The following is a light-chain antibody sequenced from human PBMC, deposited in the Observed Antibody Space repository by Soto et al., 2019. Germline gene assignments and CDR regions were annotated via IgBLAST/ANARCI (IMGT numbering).Light chain of an antibody. V-gene: IGKV1-9*01. CDR1: QGIRNY. Sequence: DIQLTQSPSFLSASVGDRDTITCRASQGIRNYLAWYQQKPGKAPKLLIHAAATLQSGVPSRFSGSGSGTEFTLTISSLQPEDFATYYCQQLNTYPPWTFGQGTKVEIK. CDR3: QQLNTYPPWT. J-gene: IGKJ1*01. CDR2: AAA.